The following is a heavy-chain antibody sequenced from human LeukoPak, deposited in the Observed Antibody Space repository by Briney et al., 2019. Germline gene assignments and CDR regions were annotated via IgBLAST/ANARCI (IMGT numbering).Heavy chain of an antibody. D-gene: IGHD3-10*01. V-gene: IGHV1-2*04. CDR3: ARGWAILPFDYYYYGMDV. CDR1: GYTFTGYY. CDR2: INPNSGGT. J-gene: IGHJ6*02. Sequence: ASVKVSCKASGYTFTGYYMHWVRQAPGQGLEWMGWINPNSGGTNYAQKFQGWVTMTRDTSIRTAYMELSRLRSDDTAVYYCARGWAILPFDYYYYGMDVWGQGTTVTVSS.